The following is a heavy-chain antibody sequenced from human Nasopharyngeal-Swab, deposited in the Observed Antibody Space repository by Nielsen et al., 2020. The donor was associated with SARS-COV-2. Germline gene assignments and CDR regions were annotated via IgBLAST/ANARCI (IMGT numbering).Heavy chain of an antibody. J-gene: IGHJ5*02. CDR2: MNPNSGNT. CDR1: GYTFTSYD. CDR3: ARAGSSGWPYNWFDP. D-gene: IGHD6-19*01. Sequence: ASMKVSCKASGYTFTSYDINWVRQATGQGLEWMGWMNPNSGNTGYAQKFQGRVTMTRNTSISTAYMELSSLRSEDTAVYYCARAGSSGWPYNWFDPWGQGTLVTVSS. V-gene: IGHV1-8*01.